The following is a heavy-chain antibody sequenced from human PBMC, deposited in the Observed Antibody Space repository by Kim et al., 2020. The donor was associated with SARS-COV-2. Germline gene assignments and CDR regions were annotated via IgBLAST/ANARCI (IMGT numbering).Heavy chain of an antibody. J-gene: IGHJ4*02. Sequence: GGSLRLSCTASGFTFGDYAMSWVRQAPGKGLEWLGFIRSKAYGGTTEYAASVKGRFTISRDDSKSIAYLQMNSLKTEDTAVYYCTSPGMIGYYDSSGYRFVGGQGTLVTVSS. CDR1: GFTFGDYA. CDR3: TSPGMIGYYDSSGYRFV. CDR2: IRSKAYGGTT. V-gene: IGHV3-49*04. D-gene: IGHD3-22*01.